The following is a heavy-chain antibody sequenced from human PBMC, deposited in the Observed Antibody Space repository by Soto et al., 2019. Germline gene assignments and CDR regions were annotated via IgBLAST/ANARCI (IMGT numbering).Heavy chain of an antibody. CDR3: AKESLIAVGAFDI. D-gene: IGHD6-19*01. V-gene: IGHV3-9*01. Sequence: PGGSLRLSCAASGFTFDDYAMHWVRQAPGKGLEWVSGISWNSGSIGYADSVKGRFTISRDNAKNSLYLQMNSLRAEDTALYYCAKESLIAVGAFDIWGQGTMVTVSS. CDR2: ISWNSGSI. J-gene: IGHJ3*02. CDR1: GFTFDDYA.